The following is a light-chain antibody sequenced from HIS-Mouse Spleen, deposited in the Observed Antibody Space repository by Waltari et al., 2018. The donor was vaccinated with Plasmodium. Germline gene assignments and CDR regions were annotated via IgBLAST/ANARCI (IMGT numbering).Light chain of an antibody. CDR2: EVS. J-gene: IGLJ2*01. V-gene: IGLV2-8*01. Sequence: QSALTQPPSASGSPGQSVTISCTGTSSAVGGYNYVSWYQQHPGKAPKLMIYEVSNRTTGVPDSVSGSKSGNTATLTVAGLQAEDEADYYCSSYAGSNNVVFGGGTKLTVL. CDR1: SSAVGGYNY. CDR3: SSYAGSNNVV.